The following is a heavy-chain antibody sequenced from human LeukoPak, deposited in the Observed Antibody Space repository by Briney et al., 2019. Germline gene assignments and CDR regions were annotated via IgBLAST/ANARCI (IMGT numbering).Heavy chain of an antibody. J-gene: IGHJ4*02. CDR3: ARAPGYYDIGIFDY. V-gene: IGHV4-59*01. D-gene: IGHD3-22*01. CDR2: TYYSGST. Sequence: RHSETLSLTCTVSGGSISSYYWSWIRQPPGKGLEWIGYTYYSGSTNYNPSLKSRVTISVDTSKNQFSLKLSSVTAADTAVYYCARAPGYYDIGIFDYWGQGTLVTVSS. CDR1: GGSISSYY.